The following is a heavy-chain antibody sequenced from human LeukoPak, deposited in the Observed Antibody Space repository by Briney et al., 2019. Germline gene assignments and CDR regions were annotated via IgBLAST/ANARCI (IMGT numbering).Heavy chain of an antibody. D-gene: IGHD3-10*01. CDR1: GFTFSSYS. V-gene: IGHV3-53*01. Sequence: GGSLRLSCAASGFTFSSYSMNWVRQAPGKGLEWVSVIYANGNTYYGDSMQGRLTISRDKSKNTVFLQMNSLRVEDTAMYYCARVGEGELGNWFDSWGQGTLVTVSS. CDR2: IYANGNT. CDR3: ARVGEGELGNWFDS. J-gene: IGHJ5*01.